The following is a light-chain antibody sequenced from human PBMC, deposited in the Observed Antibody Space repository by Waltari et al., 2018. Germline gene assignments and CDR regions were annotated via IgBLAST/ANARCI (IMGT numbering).Light chain of an antibody. CDR2: RNN. Sequence: QSVLTQPPSASGTPGQRVTISCSGCSPNIGSNYVYWYQQRPGTAPKLLIYRNNQRPSGVPDRFSGSKSGTSASLAISGLRSEDEADYYCAAWDDSLSGLWVFGGGTKLTVL. V-gene: IGLV1-47*01. CDR1: SPNIGSNY. CDR3: AAWDDSLSGLWV. J-gene: IGLJ3*02.